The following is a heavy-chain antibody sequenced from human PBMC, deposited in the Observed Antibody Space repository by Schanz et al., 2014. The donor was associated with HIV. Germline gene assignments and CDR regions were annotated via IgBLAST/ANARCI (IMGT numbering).Heavy chain of an antibody. D-gene: IGHD4-17*01. Sequence: QVQLVQSGAEVKKPGASVKVSCKASGYTFTGYYMHWLRQAPGQGLEWMGGIIPIFGTANYAQKFQGRVTIIADESTSTAYMELSSLRSEDTAVYFCARRRYGDYGSYGMDVWVQGTPVTVSS. CDR3: ARRRYGDYGSYGMDV. V-gene: IGHV1-69*01. CDR2: IIPIFGTA. CDR1: GYTFTGYY. J-gene: IGHJ6*02.